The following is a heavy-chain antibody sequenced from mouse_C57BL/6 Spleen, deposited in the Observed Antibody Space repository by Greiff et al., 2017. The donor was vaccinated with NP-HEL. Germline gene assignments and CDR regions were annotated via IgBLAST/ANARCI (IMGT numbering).Heavy chain of an antibody. D-gene: IGHD2-3*01. CDR1: GYTFTSYW. J-gene: IGHJ3*01. CDR3: ARGGMVKRTWFAY. CDR2: IAPSDSYT. V-gene: IGHV1-69*01. Sequence: QVPLPPPGAALVMPGASVKLSCKASGYTFTSYWMHWVKQRPGQGLEWIGEIAPSDSYTNYNQKFKGKSTLTVDKSSSTAYMQLSSLTSEDSAVYYCARGGMVKRTWFAYWGQGTLVTVSA.